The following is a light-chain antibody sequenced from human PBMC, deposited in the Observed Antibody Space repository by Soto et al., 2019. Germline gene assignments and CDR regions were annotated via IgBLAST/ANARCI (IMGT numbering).Light chain of an antibody. V-gene: IGKV3-11*01. J-gene: IGKJ2*01. CDR3: QQRSNWPPLYT. CDR2: DAS. Sequence: EIVLTQSPATLSLSPGERATLSCRASQSVSSSLVWYQQRPGQAPRVLIYDASNRATGIPARFSGSGSGTDFTLTIISLEPGDSAVYYCQQRSNWPPLYTFGQGTKLEIK. CDR1: QSVSSS.